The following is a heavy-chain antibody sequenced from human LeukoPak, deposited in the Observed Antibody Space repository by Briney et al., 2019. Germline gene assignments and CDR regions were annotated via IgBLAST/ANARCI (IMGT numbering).Heavy chain of an antibody. J-gene: IGHJ3*01. Sequence: VSVQVSCKAFGYTFINYGISWVRQAPGQGLEWMGWISNYNGNTNSAQKLQGRVTLTTDTSTSTAYMELRSLRSDDTAVYYCARDFNYDFRGGDAFDLWGQGTVITVSS. CDR2: ISNYNGNT. D-gene: IGHD3-3*01. CDR3: ARDFNYDFRGGDAFDL. V-gene: IGHV1-18*01. CDR1: GYTFINYG.